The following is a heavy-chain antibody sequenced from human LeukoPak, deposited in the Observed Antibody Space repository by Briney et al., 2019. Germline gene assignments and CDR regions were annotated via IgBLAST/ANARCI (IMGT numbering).Heavy chain of an antibody. CDR3: ARDYNYVTDY. V-gene: IGHV3-33*01. CDR1: GFTFSSYG. J-gene: IGHJ4*02. CDR2: IWYDGSGQ. Sequence: SGGSLRLSCATSGFTFSSYGMHWVRLAPGRGLEWVAVIWYDGSGQYYADSVKGRFTISRDNSKNTLYLQMNSLRAEDTAVYYCARDYNYVTDYWGQGTLVTVSS. D-gene: IGHD5-18*01.